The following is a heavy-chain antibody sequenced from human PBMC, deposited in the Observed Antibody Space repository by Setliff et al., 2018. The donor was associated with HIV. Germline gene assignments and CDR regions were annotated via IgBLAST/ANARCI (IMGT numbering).Heavy chain of an antibody. V-gene: IGHV3-30*04. J-gene: IGHJ3*02. CDR2: ISFDGSNK. Sequence: GESLKISCAVSEFTFSAYAMHWVRQAPGEGLEWVAVISFDGSNKYYAHSVKGRFTISRDISKNTLYLQMDSLRADDTAIYYCARGRMGYSRSWYAGGNIWGQGTMVTVSS. D-gene: IGHD6-13*01. CDR1: EFTFSAYA. CDR3: ARGRMGYSRSWYAGGNI.